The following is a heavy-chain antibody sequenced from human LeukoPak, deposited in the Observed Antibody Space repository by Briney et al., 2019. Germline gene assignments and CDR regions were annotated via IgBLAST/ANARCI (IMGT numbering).Heavy chain of an antibody. CDR2: ISGSSDTT. D-gene: IGHD3-10*01. J-gene: IGHJ4*02. V-gene: IGHV3-48*04. Sequence: GGSLRLSCAASGFTFSSYSMNWVRQAPGKGLEWVSYISGSSDTTYYADSVKGRFTISRDNAKNSLYLQMNSLRAEDTAVYYCARDLIRGGGYWGQGTLVTVSS. CDR1: GFTFSSYS. CDR3: ARDLIRGGGY.